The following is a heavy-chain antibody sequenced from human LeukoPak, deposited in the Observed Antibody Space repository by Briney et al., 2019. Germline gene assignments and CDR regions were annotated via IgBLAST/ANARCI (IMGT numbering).Heavy chain of an antibody. CDR3: AGDRCSGGSCYYYMDV. D-gene: IGHD2-15*01. Sequence: SETLSLTCTVSGGSISSYYWSWIRQPAGKGLEWIGRIYTSGSTNYSPSLKSRVTMSVDTSKNQFSLKLSSVTAADTAVYYCAGDRCSGGSCYYYMDVWGKGTTVTISS. CDR2: IYTSGST. V-gene: IGHV4-4*07. J-gene: IGHJ6*03. CDR1: GGSISSYY.